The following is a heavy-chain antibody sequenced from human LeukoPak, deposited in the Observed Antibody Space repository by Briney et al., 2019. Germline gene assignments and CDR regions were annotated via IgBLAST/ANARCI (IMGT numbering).Heavy chain of an antibody. V-gene: IGHV1-2*06. CDR2: INPNSGGT. D-gene: IGHD6-13*01. CDR1: GYTFTRYY. J-gene: IGHJ4*02. Sequence: ASVKASCKASGYTFTRYYMHWVRQAPGQRLKWMGRINPNSGGTNYAQKFQGRVTMTRDTSISTAYMELSRLRSDDTAVYYCAPTSIAAAGDFDYWGQGTLVTVSS. CDR3: APTSIAAAGDFDY.